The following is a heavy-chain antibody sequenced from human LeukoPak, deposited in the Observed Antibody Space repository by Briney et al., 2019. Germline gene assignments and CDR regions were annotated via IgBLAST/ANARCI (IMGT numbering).Heavy chain of an antibody. J-gene: IGHJ4*02. Sequence: ASVKVSCKASGYTFTGYYIHWVRQAPGQGLEWMGWINPHSGGTNYAQKFQGGVTMTRDTSITTAYMELSSLRSDDTAVYYCARDHVISSGWPSRIGYWGQGTLVTVSS. CDR3: ARDHVISSGWPSRIGY. CDR2: INPHSGGT. D-gene: IGHD6-19*01. V-gene: IGHV1-2*02. CDR1: GYTFTGYY.